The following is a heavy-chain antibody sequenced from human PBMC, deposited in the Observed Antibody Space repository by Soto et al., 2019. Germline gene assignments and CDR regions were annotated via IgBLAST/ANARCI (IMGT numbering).Heavy chain of an antibody. CDR2: IYYSGST. J-gene: IGHJ5*02. D-gene: IGHD2-15*01. V-gene: IGHV4-39*01. Sequence: PSETLALTCTVSVGSISISSYYWGWIRQPPGKGLEWTGSIYYSGSTYYNASLKSRVTISVDTSKNQFSLKLSSVTAADTAVYYCARPVYCSGGSCYSGHNWFDPWGQGTMVTVSS. CDR1: VGSISISSYY. CDR3: ARPVYCSGGSCYSGHNWFDP.